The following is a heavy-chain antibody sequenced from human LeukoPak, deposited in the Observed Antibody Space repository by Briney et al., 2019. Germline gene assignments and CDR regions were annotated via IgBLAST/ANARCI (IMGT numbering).Heavy chain of an antibody. CDR3: ARDGMVPALAYY. Sequence: SVKVSCKASGGTFSSYAISWVRQAPGQGLEWMGGIIPIFGTANYAQKFQGRVTITADESTSTAYMELSSLRSEDTAVYYCARDGMVPALAYYWGQGTLVTASS. D-gene: IGHD2-2*01. V-gene: IGHV1-69*13. J-gene: IGHJ4*02. CDR1: GGTFSSYA. CDR2: IIPIFGTA.